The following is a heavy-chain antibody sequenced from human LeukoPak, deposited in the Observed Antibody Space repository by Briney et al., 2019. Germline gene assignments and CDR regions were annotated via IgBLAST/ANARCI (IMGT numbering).Heavy chain of an antibody. CDR1: GYTSTGYY. CDR3: ARSERYSSGWYPSGYYYMDV. D-gene: IGHD6-19*01. CDR2: INPNSGGT. V-gene: IGHV1-2*02. J-gene: IGHJ6*03. Sequence: ASVKVSCKASGYTSTGYYMHWVRQAPGQGLEWMGWINPNSGGTNYAQKFQGRVTMTRDTSISTAYMELSRLRSDDTAVYYCARSERYSSGWYPSGYYYMDVWGKGTTVTVSS.